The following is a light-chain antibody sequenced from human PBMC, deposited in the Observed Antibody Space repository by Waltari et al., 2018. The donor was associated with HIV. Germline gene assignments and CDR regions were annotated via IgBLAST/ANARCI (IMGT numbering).Light chain of an antibody. CDR1: NIGSKS. V-gene: IGLV3-21*02. CDR2: DDN. Sequence: SYVLTQPPSVSVAPGQTARITCGGNNIGSKSIHWYQQKPGQAPVLVVYDDNDRPSGVPERVSGSNSGNTATLTISRVEVGDEADYYCQVWDDSSDHPGVFGGGTKLTVL. CDR3: QVWDDSSDHPGV. J-gene: IGLJ3*02.